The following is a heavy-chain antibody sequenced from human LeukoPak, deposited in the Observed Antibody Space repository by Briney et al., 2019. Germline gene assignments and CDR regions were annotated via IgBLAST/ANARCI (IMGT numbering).Heavy chain of an antibody. CDR2: INPNSGGT. D-gene: IGHD3-22*01. CDR1: GYTFTGYY. J-gene: IGHJ1*01. CDR3: ARSLHYYDNSGLFIQC. V-gene: IGHV1-2*02. Sequence: GPSVKVSCKASGYTFTGYYMRWVRQAPGQGLEWMRCINPNSGGTNYAQQLRGRVTMTTDTSTGTAYMELRSLRSDDTAIYYCARSLHYYDNSGLFIQCWGQGTLVTVSS.